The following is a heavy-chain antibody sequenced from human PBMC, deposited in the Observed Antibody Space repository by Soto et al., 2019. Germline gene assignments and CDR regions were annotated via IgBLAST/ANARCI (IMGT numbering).Heavy chain of an antibody. CDR1: GYSFTSLD. D-gene: IGHD1-26*01. V-gene: IGHV1-8*01. CDR3: ARGVSAGVDS. CDR2: MQPSTGRT. Sequence: QVQLVQSGAEVREPGASVKVSCKASGYSFTSLDINWVRQTAGQGLEWMGWMQPSTGRTGYAQKFQGRVPMTRDTSITPAYIELPTLTSVNTAFYYCARGVSAGVDSWGQGTLVSVSS. J-gene: IGHJ4*02.